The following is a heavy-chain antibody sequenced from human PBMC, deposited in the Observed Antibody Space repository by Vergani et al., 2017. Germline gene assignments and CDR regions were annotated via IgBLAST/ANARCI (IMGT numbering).Heavy chain of an antibody. CDR3: ARETYYYGSGSYND. CDR2: ISSSSSYI. J-gene: IGHJ4*02. CDR1: GFTFSNAW. Sequence: EVQLVESGGGLVKPGGSLRLSCAASGFTFSNAWMSWVRQAPGKGLEWVSSISSSSSYIYYADSVKGRFTISRDNAKNSLYLQMNSLRAEDTAVYYCARETYYYGSGSYNDWGQGTLVTVSS. D-gene: IGHD3-10*01. V-gene: IGHV3-21*01.